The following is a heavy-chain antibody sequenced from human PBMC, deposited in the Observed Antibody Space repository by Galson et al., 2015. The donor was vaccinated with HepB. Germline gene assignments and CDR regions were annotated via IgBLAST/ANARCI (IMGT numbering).Heavy chain of an antibody. J-gene: IGHJ3*02. CDR1: GYTFTSYY. V-gene: IGHV1-46*04. CDR3: ARGPSRIAAAGDDAFDI. D-gene: IGHD6-13*01. CDR2: INPSGGST. Sequence: SVKVSCKASGYTFTSYYMHWVRQAPGQGLEWMGIINPSGGSTSYAQKLQGRVTMTRDTSTSTVYMELSSLRSEDTAVYYCARGPSRIAAAGDDAFDIWGQGTMVTVSS.